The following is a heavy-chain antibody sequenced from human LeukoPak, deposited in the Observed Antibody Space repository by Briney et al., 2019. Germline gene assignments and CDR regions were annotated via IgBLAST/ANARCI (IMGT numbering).Heavy chain of an antibody. D-gene: IGHD3-10*01. CDR3: ARDWRFGDNNWFDP. CDR1: GGSISVYY. V-gene: IGHV4-4*07. J-gene: IGHJ5*02. CDR2: IYDSGST. Sequence: SETLSLTCTVSGGSISVYYWSWIRQPAGKGLEWIGRIYDSGSTNYNPSLKSRVTISADTSENQFSLKLSSVSAADTAVYYCARDWRFGDNNWFDPWGQGTLVTVSS.